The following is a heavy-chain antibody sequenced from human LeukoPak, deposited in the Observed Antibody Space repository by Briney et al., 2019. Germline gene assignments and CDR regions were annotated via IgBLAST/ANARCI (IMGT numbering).Heavy chain of an antibody. CDR1: GFSISWSV. V-gene: IGHV3-7*01. CDR3: VRDPYYDGPAYGAFNF. Sequence: GSLRLSLTGSGFSISWSVMTWVRQAPGKGPELVANIKQDGKEKFYVDSVKGRFTILRDNAKNSLFLQMNTLRAEDTAVYYCVRDPYYDGPAYGAFNFGGQGTIVTVSS. J-gene: IGHJ3*01. D-gene: IGHD3-22*01. CDR2: IKQDGKEK.